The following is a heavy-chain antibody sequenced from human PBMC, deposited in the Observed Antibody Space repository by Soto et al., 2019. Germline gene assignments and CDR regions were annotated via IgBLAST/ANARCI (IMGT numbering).Heavy chain of an antibody. CDR1: GFTFSSYS. J-gene: IGHJ4*02. D-gene: IGHD6-13*01. V-gene: IGHV3-21*01. Sequence: PGGSLRLSCAASGFTFSSYSMNWVRQAPGKGLEWVSSISSSSSYIYYADSVKGRFTISRDNAKNSLYLQMNSLRAEDTAVYYWARDRGRYSSSWQIYYFDYWGQGTLVTVSS. CDR3: ARDRGRYSSSWQIYYFDY. CDR2: ISSSSSYI.